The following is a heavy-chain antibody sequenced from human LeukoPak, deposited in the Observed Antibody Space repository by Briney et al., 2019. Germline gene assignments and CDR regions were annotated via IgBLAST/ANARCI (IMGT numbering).Heavy chain of an antibody. J-gene: IGHJ4*02. V-gene: IGHV3-30-3*01. Sequence: GGSLRLPCAASGFTFSSYAMHWVRQAPGKGLEWVAVISYDGSNKYYADSVKGRFTISRDNSKNTLYLQMNSLRAEDTAVYYCARDVYCSSTSCGNFDYWGQGTLVTVSS. CDR3: ARDVYCSSTSCGNFDY. D-gene: IGHD2-2*01. CDR2: ISYDGSNK. CDR1: GFTFSSYA.